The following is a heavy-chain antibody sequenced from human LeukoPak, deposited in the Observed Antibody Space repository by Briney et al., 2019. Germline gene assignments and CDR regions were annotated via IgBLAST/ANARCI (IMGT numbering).Heavy chain of an antibody. V-gene: IGHV4-4*02. CDR3: ERAINCLYGMDV. J-gene: IGHJ6*02. Sequence: SETLSLTCAVSGGSISSSYWWSWVRQPPGKGLEWIGEIYHSGSTNYNPSLKSRVTISVDKSKNQFSLKLSSVTAADTAVYYCERAINCLYGMDVWGQGTTVTVSS. D-gene: IGHD5-12*01. CDR1: GGSISSSYW. CDR2: IYHSGST.